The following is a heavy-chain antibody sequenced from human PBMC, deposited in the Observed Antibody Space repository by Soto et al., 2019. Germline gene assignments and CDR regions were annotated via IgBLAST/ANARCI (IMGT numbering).Heavy chain of an antibody. CDR1: GFTVSRNF. CDR3: ARYSGKYQGPIDY. J-gene: IGHJ4*02. V-gene: IGHV3-30*03. Sequence: VQLVESGGGLIQPGGSLRLSCAVSGFTVSRNFMSWIRQAPGKGLEWLAVISYDGSNKHYADSVKGRFTVSRDNSKNTLYLQMNSLRAEDTAVYFCARYSGKYQGPIDYWGQGTLVTVSS. D-gene: IGHD1-26*01. CDR2: ISYDGSNK.